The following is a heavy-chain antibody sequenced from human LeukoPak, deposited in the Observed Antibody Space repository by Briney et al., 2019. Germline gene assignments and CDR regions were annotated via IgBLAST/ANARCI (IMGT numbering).Heavy chain of an antibody. CDR3: AREVDGGFDP. CDR2: INPNSGGT. D-gene: IGHD5-24*01. V-gene: IGHV1-2*02. J-gene: IGHJ5*02. CDR1: GYTFTGYY. Sequence: ASVKVSCKASGYTFTGYYMHWVRQAPGQGLEWMGWINPNSGGTNYAQKFQGRVTMTRDTSISTAYMELSSLRSEDTAVYYCAREVDGGFDPWGQGTLVTVSS.